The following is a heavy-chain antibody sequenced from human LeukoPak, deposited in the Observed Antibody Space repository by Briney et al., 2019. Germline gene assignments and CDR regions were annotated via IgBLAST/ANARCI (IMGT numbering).Heavy chain of an antibody. V-gene: IGHV1-69*05. Sequence: ASVKVSCKASGGSFSSYAISWVRQAPGQGLEWMGGIIPIFGTANYAQKFQGRVTITTDESTSTAYVELSSLRSEDTAVYYCARVAYYYYYMDVWGKGTTVTVSS. CDR1: GGSFSSYA. CDR3: ARVAYYYYYMDV. CDR2: IIPIFGTA. J-gene: IGHJ6*03.